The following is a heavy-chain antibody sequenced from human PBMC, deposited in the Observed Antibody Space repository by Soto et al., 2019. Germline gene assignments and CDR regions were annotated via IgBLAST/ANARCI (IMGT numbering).Heavy chain of an antibody. CDR3: ARGDSSSWYKGWFDP. CDR1: GGSISSYY. J-gene: IGHJ5*02. V-gene: IGHV4-59*01. Sequence: SETLSLTCTVSGGSISSYYWSWIRQPPGKGLEWIGYIYYSGSTNYNPSLKSRVTISVDTSKNQFSLKLSSVTAADTAVYYCARGDSSSWYKGWFDPWGQGTLVTVSS. D-gene: IGHD6-13*01. CDR2: IYYSGST.